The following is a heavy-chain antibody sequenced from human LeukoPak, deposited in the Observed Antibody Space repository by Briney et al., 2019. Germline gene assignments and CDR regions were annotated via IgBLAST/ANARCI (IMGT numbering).Heavy chain of an antibody. CDR1: GFTFSNHW. Sequence: GGSLRLSCAASGFTFSNHWMAWVRQTPGRGPEGVANIDEDGDVKSYAESVKGRFSVSRDNGRTSLYLQMNSLRAEDTAIYYCARHVPRGRSDFDCWGQGVLVTVS. CDR2: IDEDGDVK. J-gene: IGHJ4*02. V-gene: IGHV3-7*01. D-gene: IGHD5-12*01. CDR3: ARHVPRGRSDFDC.